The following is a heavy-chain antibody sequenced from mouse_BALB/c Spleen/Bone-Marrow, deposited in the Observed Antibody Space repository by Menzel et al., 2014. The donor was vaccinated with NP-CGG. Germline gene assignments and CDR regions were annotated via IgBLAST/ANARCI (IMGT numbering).Heavy chain of an antibody. D-gene: IGHD4-1*02. CDR1: GYTFSSYW. CDR3: TSPQLGRDY. J-gene: IGHJ2*01. V-gene: IGHV1S81*02. CDR2: INPSNGRT. Sequence: VKLMESGAELMKPGASVKISCKATGYTFSSYWIEWVKQRPGHGLEWIGEINPSNGRTDYNEKFKTKATLTVDSSSSTAYMQLSSLTSEDSAVYYCTSPQLGRDYWGQGTTLTVSS.